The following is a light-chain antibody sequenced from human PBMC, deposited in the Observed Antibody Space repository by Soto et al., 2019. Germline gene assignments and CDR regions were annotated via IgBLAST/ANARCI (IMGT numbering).Light chain of an antibody. CDR2: AAS. CDR3: QQSFSISPIT. V-gene: IGKV1-39*01. Sequence: DIRMTQSPSSLSASVGDRVTITCRATQSISRYLNWYQQKPGTAPKLLIYAASSLQNGVPSRFSGSGSGTDFTLTISSLQPEDFATYYCQQSFSISPITFGQGTRLEIK. J-gene: IGKJ5*01. CDR1: QSISRY.